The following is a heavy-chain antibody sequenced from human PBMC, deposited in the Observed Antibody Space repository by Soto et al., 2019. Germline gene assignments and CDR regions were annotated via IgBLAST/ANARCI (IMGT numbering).Heavy chain of an antibody. V-gene: IGHV2-5*02. CDR2: IYWDDDK. J-gene: IGHJ4*02. CDR3: QHTPSYRRSFGY. CDR1: GFSLSTSGVG. D-gene: IGHD3-16*02. Sequence: QITLKESGPTLVKPTQTLTLTCTFSGFSLSTSGVGVDWIRQTPGKALEWLAIIYWDDDKRYSPSLKSRLTITKDTSKKQVVPTMTNMDPVNTGTFYCQHTPSYRRSFGYWRQGTLVTVSS.